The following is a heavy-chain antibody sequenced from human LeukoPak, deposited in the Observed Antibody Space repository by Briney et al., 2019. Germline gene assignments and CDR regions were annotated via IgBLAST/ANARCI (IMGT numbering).Heavy chain of an antibody. CDR1: GGSFSGYY. V-gene: IGHV4-34*01. CDR2: INHSGST. D-gene: IGHD3-16*01. CDR3: ARAPLGFGRWFDP. Sequence: SETLSLTCAVYGGSFSGYYWSWIPQPPGKGLEWIGEINHSGSTNYNPSLKSRVTISVDTSKNQFSLKLSSVTAADTAVYYCARAPLGFGRWFDPWGQGTLVTVSS. J-gene: IGHJ5*02.